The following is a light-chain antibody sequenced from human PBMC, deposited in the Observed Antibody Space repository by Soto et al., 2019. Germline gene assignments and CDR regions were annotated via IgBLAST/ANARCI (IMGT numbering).Light chain of an antibody. V-gene: IGKV1-5*01. J-gene: IGKJ1*01. CDR2: DAS. CDR3: QQYNGFWS. CDR1: QSIGTW. Sequence: DIQTTQSPSTLSASVGDRVTITCRASQSIGTWLAWYQQKPGKAPKLLIYDASTLESGVPSRFSGSGSGAEFTLTISSLQPDDFAIYYCQQYNGFWSFGRGTKVEIK.